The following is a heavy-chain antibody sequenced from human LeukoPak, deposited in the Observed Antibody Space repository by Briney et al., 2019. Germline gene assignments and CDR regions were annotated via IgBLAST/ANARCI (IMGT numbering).Heavy chain of an antibody. CDR3: VKNVPSGTNRNFEY. D-gene: IGHD2-8*01. CDR2: ISGSGGSA. V-gene: IGHV3-23*01. Sequence: PGGSLRLSCAASGFTFSSYAMSWVRQAPGNGLEWFSAISGSGGSAYYADSVKGRFTISRDNSRNTLYLKMNSMRAEDTAVYYCVKNVPSGTNRNFEYWGQGVLVTVSS. CDR1: GFTFSSYA. J-gene: IGHJ4*02.